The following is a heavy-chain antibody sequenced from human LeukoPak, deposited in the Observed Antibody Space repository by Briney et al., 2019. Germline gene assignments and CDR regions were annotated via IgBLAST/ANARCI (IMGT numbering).Heavy chain of an antibody. V-gene: IGHV3-66*01. CDR3: ASYGSGSYYKWIDAFDI. J-gene: IGHJ3*02. CDR2: IYSGGST. Sequence: GGSLRLSCAASGFTVSSNYMSWVRQAPGKGLEWVSVIYSGGSTYHADSVKGRFTISRDNSKNTLYLQMNSLRAEDTAVYYCASYGSGSYYKWIDAFDIWGQGTMVTVSS. D-gene: IGHD3-10*01. CDR1: GFTVSSNY.